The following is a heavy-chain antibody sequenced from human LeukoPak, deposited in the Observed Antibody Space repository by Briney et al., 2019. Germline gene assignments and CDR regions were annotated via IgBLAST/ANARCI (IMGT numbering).Heavy chain of an antibody. CDR2: IFPSGGEI. J-gene: IGHJ4*02. V-gene: IGHV3-23*01. CDR3: ARKNGRDY. CDR1: GFTFSTFA. Sequence: GGSLRLSCAASGFTFSTFAMIWVRQPPGKGLEWVSSIFPSGGEIHYADSVRGRFTISRDNSKSTLSLQMNSLRAEDTAVYYCARKNGRDYWGQGTLVTVSS.